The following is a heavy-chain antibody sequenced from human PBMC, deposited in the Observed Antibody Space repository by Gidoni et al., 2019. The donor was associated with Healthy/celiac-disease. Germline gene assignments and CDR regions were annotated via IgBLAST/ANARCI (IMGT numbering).Heavy chain of an antibody. CDR1: GFTFSSYG. CDR3: AKDSSGYYYYYGMDV. CDR2: ISYDGSIK. J-gene: IGHJ6*02. Sequence: QVQLVESGGGVVQPGRSLSLSCAASGFTFSSYGMHWVRPAPGKGLEWVAVISYDGSIKYYADSVKGRFTISRDNSKNTLYLQMNSLRAEDTAVYYCAKDSSGYYYYYGMDVWGQGTTVTVSS. D-gene: IGHD3-22*01. V-gene: IGHV3-30*18.